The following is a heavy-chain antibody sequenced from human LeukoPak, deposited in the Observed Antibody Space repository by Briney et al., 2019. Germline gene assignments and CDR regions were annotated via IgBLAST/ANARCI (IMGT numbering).Heavy chain of an antibody. D-gene: IGHD6-19*01. Sequence: ASVNVSCTASGYTFTSCDINWVRQAPGQGLEWMGWMNPNSGNTGYGQSLQGRITMTRDISIGTAYMELSNLTSEDTAIYYCTRGSSGRRDNWGQGTPVTVSA. CDR3: TRGSSGRRDN. CDR1: GYTFTSCD. CDR2: MNPNSGNT. J-gene: IGHJ4*02. V-gene: IGHV1-8*01.